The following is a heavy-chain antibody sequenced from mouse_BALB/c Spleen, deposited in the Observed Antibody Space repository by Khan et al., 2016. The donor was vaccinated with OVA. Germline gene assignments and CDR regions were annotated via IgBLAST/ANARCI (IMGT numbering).Heavy chain of an antibody. Sequence: EVQLQESGPGLVKPSQSLSLTCTVTGYSITSDYAWNWIRQFPGNKLEWMGYISYSGSTGYNPSLKSRHYITRDTSNKQFFLQLNSVTTEDTATYYCARRYYYGHWYFDVWGAGTTVTVSS. CDR2: ISYSGST. CDR3: ARRYYYGHWYFDV. CDR1: GYSITSDYA. D-gene: IGHD1-1*01. J-gene: IGHJ1*01. V-gene: IGHV3-2*02.